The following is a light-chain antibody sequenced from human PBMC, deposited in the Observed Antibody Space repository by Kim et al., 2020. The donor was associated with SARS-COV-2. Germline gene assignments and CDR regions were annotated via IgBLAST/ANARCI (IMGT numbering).Light chain of an antibody. CDR1: SGDVGVYNF. CDR3: SSYTSSSTRV. Sequence: GQSITIAGTGTSGDVGVYNFVSWHQQHPGKAPQLMIFYVSKRPSGVSNRFSGSKSGNTASLTISGLQAEDEADYYCSSYTSSSTRVFGGGTKVTVL. V-gene: IGLV2-14*04. J-gene: IGLJ3*02. CDR2: YVS.